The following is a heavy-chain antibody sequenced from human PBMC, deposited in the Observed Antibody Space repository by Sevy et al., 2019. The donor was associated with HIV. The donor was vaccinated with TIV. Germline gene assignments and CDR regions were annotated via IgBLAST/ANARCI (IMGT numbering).Heavy chain of an antibody. CDR1: GFTFSNYA. CDR2: IWSDGAYQ. Sequence: GGSLRLSCAATGFTFSNYAMHWVRQAPGKGLEWVAIIWSDGAYQYHGDSVKGRFTISRDNSKNTLYLQMNNVRVEDTAVDYGARGGDYYDNAAYYALDSWGQGTLVTVSS. J-gene: IGHJ4*02. CDR3: ARGGDYYDNAAYYALDS. D-gene: IGHD3-22*01. V-gene: IGHV3-33*01.